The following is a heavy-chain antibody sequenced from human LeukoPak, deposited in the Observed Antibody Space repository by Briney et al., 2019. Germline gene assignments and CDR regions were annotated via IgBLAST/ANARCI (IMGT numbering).Heavy chain of an antibody. CDR2: INSDGRST. D-gene: IGHD3-3*01. CDR3: ASVVGGYYPPVEGFDI. J-gene: IGHJ3*02. CDR1: GFTFSSYW. Sequence: PGGSLRLSCAASGFTFSSYWMHWVRQGPGKGLVWVSRINSDGRSTSYADSVKGRFTISRDNAKNTLYLQMNSLRAEDTAVYYCASVVGGYYPPVEGFDIWGQGTMVTVSS. V-gene: IGHV3-74*01.